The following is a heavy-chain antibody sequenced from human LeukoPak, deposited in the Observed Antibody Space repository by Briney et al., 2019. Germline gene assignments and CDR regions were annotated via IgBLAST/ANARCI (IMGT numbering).Heavy chain of an antibody. V-gene: IGHV1-2*02. J-gene: IGHJ4*02. CDR2: IHPNSGGT. CDR1: GYTFTGYY. CDR3: ARLYSGYESFDF. D-gene: IGHD5-12*01. Sequence: GASVKVSCKASGYTFTGYYMHWVRQAPGQGLEWMGWIHPNSGGTNYAQKFQGRVTLTRDTSISTAYMELSRLRSDDTAVYYCARLYSGYESFDFWGQGTLVTVSS.